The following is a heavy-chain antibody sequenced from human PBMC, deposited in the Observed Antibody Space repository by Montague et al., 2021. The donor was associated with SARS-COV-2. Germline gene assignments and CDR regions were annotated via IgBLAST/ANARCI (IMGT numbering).Heavy chain of an antibody. V-gene: IGHV4-34*01. J-gene: IGHJ6*03. Sequence: SETLSLTCAVHGGSFSTYSWNWIRQPPGKGLEWIGEIHHSGSTNYNPSLKSRVTISADTSKNQFSLKLTSVAAADTAVYYCARLGDGVVPSPILGVGPYYSYYYMDVWGKGTTVTASS. D-gene: IGHD3-10*01. CDR2: IHHSGST. CDR3: ARLGDGVVPSPILGVGPYYSYYYMDV. CDR1: GGSFSTYS.